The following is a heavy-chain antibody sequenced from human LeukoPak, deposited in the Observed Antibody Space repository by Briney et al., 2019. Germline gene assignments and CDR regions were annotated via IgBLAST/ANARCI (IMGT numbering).Heavy chain of an antibody. CDR3: ASELERRGYFDY. CDR1: GDSISTYS. J-gene: IGHJ4*02. V-gene: IGHV4-59*08. Sequence: SETLSLTCTVSGDSISTYSWSWIRQPPGKGLEWIGYIYYSGSTNYNPSLKSQVTISVDTSENQFSLKLTSVTAADTAVYYCASELERRGYFDYWGQGTLVTVSS. CDR2: IYYSGST. D-gene: IGHD1-1*01.